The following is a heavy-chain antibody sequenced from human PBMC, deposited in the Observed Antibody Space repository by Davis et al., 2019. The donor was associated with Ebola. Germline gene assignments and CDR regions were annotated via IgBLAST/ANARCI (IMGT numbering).Heavy chain of an antibody. CDR2: IYPGDSGT. Sequence: GESLKISCTGSGYSFTTYWIAWVRQTPAKGLEWMGVIYPGDSGTRYSPSFEGQVTISVDRSISTAYLQWSSLKASDTAMYYCAKQESLYGSSDYWGQGTLVTVSS. J-gene: IGHJ4*02. CDR3: AKQESLYGSSDY. D-gene: IGHD3-22*01. V-gene: IGHV5-51*01. CDR1: GYSFTTYW.